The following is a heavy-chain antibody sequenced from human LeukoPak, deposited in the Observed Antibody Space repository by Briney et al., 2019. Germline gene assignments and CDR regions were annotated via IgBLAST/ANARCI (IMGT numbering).Heavy chain of an antibody. J-gene: IGHJ4*02. V-gene: IGHV3-11*01. Sequence: GGSLRLSCTASGFSFSDYYMSWVRQAPGKGLEWVSYISNSGRTIYYADSVKGRFTISRDDAKNSLYLQMDSLRAEDAAMYYCARAGYCSRGICYSFDYWGQGTLVTVSS. CDR3: ARAGYCSRGICYSFDY. D-gene: IGHD2-15*01. CDR2: ISNSGRTI. CDR1: GFSFSDYY.